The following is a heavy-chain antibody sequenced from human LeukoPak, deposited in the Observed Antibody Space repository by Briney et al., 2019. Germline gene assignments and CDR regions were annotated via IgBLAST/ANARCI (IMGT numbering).Heavy chain of an antibody. CDR1: GFTFRSYA. Sequence: GGSLRLSCAASGFTFRSYAMNWVRQAPGKGLEWVSAISGTGDSPHYADSVKGRFTISRDNSKNTLYLQMNSLRAEDTAFYYCAKDIGWFASWGQGTLVTVSS. V-gene: IGHV3-23*01. CDR3: AKDIGWFAS. J-gene: IGHJ5*01. CDR2: ISGTGDSP.